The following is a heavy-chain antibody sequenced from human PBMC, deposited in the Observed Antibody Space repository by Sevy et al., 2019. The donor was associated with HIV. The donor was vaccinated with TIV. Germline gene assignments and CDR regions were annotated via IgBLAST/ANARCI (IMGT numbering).Heavy chain of an antibody. CDR1: GFTFSGYG. D-gene: IGHD5-12*01. CDR2: IWYDGSNK. J-gene: IGHJ4*02. CDR3: AKDNFSRRRDGYNYLFDY. V-gene: IGHV3-33*06. Sequence: GGSLRLSCAASGFTFSGYGMHWVRQAPGKGLEWVAVIWYDGSNKYYADSVKGRFTISRDNSKNTLYLQMNSLRAEDTAVYYCAKDNFSRRRDGYNYLFDYWGQGTLVTVSS.